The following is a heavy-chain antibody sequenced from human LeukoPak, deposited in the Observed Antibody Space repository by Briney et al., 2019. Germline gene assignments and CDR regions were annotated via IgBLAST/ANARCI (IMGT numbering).Heavy chain of an antibody. CDR1: GGSFSGYY. V-gene: IGHV4-34*01. D-gene: IGHD3-22*01. CDR2: INHSGTT. Sequence: SETLSLTCAVYGGSFSGYYWSWIRQPPGKRLEWIGEINHSGTTNYNPSLKSRVTISVDTSKNQFSLKLSSVTAADTAVYYCARGGGPYDSSEGFDYWSQGTLVTVSS. CDR3: ARGGGPYDSSEGFDY. J-gene: IGHJ4*02.